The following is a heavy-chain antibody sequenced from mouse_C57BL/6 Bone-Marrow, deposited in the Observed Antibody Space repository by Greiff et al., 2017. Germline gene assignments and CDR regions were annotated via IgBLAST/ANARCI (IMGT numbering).Heavy chain of an antibody. J-gene: IGHJ2*01. D-gene: IGHD1-1*01. CDR2: IHPNSGST. V-gene: IGHV1-64*01. Sequence: QVQLQQPGAELVKPGASVKLSCKASGYTFTSYWMHWVKQRPGQGLEWIGMIHPNSGSTNYNEKFKSKATLTVDKSSSTAYMQLSSLTSEDSAVYYCAKAYYYGSSYEYYFDYWGQGTTLTVSS. CDR1: GYTFTSYW. CDR3: AKAYYYGSSYEYYFDY.